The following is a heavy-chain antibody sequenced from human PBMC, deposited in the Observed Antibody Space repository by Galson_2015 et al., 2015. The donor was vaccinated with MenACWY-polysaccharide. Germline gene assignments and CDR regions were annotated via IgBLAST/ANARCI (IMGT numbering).Heavy chain of an antibody. CDR3: AREGSRIVFHAFDV. V-gene: IGHV3-33*01. J-gene: IGHJ3*01. Sequence: SLRLSCAASTVTFRGSGMHWVRQAPGKGLEWVGVIQYDAVYKQYLDSVKGRFSVSRDNSKSTLYLEMNNLRAEDTALYYCAREGSRIVFHAFDVWG. CDR2: IQYDAVYK. D-gene: IGHD3-10*02. CDR1: TVTFRGSG.